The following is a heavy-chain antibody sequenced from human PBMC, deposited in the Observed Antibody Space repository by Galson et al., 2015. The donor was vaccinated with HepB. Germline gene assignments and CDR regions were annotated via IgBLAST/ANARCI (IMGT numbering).Heavy chain of an antibody. CDR1: GFSVSGNH. CDR2: IYKGGST. J-gene: IGHJ4*02. Sequence: SLRLSCAASGFSVSGNHMAWVRQAPGRGLAWVSAIYKGGSTYYVDSVKGRFTISRDKSKNTLDLQMNSLRVEDTAVYYCSYCSSSSCYNMALDYWGQGTLVSVSS. V-gene: IGHV3-66*01. CDR3: SYCSSSSCYNMALDY. D-gene: IGHD2-2*02.